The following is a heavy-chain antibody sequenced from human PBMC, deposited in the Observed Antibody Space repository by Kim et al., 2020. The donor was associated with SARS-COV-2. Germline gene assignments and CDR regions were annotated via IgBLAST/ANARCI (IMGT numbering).Heavy chain of an antibody. Sequence: SVKVSCKASGDTFNNYAINWVRQAPGQGLEWMGRIIPLLGVVYYAQRVQGRVTITADKSTSTAYMELTNVRSEDTAVFYCVRDRGAGAVKYYGMDVWGQGTTFTVSS. V-gene: IGHV1-69*04. CDR3: VRDRGAGAVKYYGMDV. CDR1: GDTFNNYA. J-gene: IGHJ6*02. CDR2: IIPLLGVV.